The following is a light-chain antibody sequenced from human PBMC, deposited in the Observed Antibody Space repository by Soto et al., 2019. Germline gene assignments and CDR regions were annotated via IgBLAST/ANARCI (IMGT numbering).Light chain of an antibody. V-gene: IGKV3-11*01. CDR2: DAS. CDR1: QSVSNY. CDR3: LQRSNWPRA. Sequence: EIVLTQSPATLSLSPGERATLSCRASQSVSNYLAWYQQKPGQASRLLIYDASNQATAIPERFSGSESGTDFTLTISSVEPGDLAVYYCLQRSNWPRAFGQWTKLEIK. J-gene: IGKJ2*01.